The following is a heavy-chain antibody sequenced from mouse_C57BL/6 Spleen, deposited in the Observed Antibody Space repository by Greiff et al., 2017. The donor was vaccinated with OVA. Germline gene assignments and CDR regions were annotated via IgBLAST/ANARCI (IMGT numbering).Heavy chain of an antibody. V-gene: IGHV5-6*01. J-gene: IGHJ1*03. D-gene: IGHD3-3*01. CDR1: GFTFSSYG. CDR3: ARTTELGQGSCEF. Sequence: EVKLVESGGDLVKPGGSLKLSCAASGFTFSSYGMSWVRQTPDKRLEWVATISSGGSYTYYPDSVKGRFTISRDNAKNTLYLQMISLKSEDTAIYYGARTTELGQGSCEFWGKGTTVTVSS. CDR2: ISSGGSYT.